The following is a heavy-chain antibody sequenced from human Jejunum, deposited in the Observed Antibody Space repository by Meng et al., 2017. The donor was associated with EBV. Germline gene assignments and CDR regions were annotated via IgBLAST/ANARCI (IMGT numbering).Heavy chain of an antibody. Sequence: VQLQESGPGAVKASGTLSLTCAVSGDSISSSNWWSWVRQPPGKGLEWIGEIYHSGSTNYNPSLKSRVTISVDKSKNQFSLKLSSVTAADTAVYYCARYGSGYFPALWYWGQGTLVTVSS. CDR3: ARYGSGYFPALWY. CDR2: IYHSGST. CDR1: GDSISSSNW. V-gene: IGHV4-4*02. D-gene: IGHD3-3*01. J-gene: IGHJ4*02.